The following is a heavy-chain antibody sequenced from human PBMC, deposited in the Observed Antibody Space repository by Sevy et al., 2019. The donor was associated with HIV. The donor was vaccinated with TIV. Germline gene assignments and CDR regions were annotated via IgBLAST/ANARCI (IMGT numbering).Heavy chain of an antibody. Sequence: GGSLTLSCAASGFSFSDYYMSWVRLSPGKGLEWVSYISFNGSHVYCMGAVKVRFTISRDNGRNSLYLQMNNPRVDETSVYFCAREGPVGGMDVWGKGTTVTVSS. CDR1: GFSFSDYY. CDR2: ISFNGSHV. V-gene: IGHV3-11*04. D-gene: IGHD2-2*01. J-gene: IGHJ6*03. CDR3: AREGPVGGMDV.